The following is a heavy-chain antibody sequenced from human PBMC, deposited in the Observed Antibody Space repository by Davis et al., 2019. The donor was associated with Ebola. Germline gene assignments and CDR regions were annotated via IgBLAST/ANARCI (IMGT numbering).Heavy chain of an antibody. J-gene: IGHJ4*02. D-gene: IGHD6-19*01. CDR3: AREPPKDSSGCDY. V-gene: IGHV3-30*03. Sequence: GESLKISCAASGFTFSSHCMPWVRQAPGKGLEWVAVISYDGSNKYYADSVKGRFTISRDNSKNTLYLQMNSLRAEDTAVYYCAREPPKDSSGCDYWGQGTLVTVSS. CDR1: GFTFSSHC. CDR2: ISYDGSNK.